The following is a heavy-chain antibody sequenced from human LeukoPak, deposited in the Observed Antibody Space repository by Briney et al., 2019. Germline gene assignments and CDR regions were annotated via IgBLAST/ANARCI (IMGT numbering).Heavy chain of an antibody. CDR1: GFTFSSYA. J-gene: IGHJ6*02. Sequence: GGSLRLSCAASGFTFSSYAMHWVRQAPGKGLEWVAVISYDGSNKYYADSVKGRFTISRDNSKNTLYLQMNSLRAEDTAVYYCARTDSGYDYLGTSIVYYGMDVWGQGTTVTVSS. CDR3: ARTDSGYDYLGTSIVYYGMDV. D-gene: IGHD5-12*01. V-gene: IGHV3-30*04. CDR2: ISYDGSNK.